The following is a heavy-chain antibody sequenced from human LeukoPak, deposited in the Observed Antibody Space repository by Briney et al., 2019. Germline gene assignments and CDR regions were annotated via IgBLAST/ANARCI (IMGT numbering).Heavy chain of an antibody. Sequence: SETLSLTCTVSGGSISSYYWSWIRQPPGKGLEWIGYIYYSGSTNYNPSLKSRVTISVDTSKNQFSLKLSSETAADTAVYYCARVEYQLPNHWYFDLWGRGTLVTVSS. D-gene: IGHD2-2*01. CDR2: IYYSGST. V-gene: IGHV4-59*01. CDR3: ARVEYQLPNHWYFDL. J-gene: IGHJ2*01. CDR1: GGSISSYY.